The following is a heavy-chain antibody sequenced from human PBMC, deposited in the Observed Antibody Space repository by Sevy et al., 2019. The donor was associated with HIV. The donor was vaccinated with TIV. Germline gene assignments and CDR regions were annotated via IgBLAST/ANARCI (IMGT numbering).Heavy chain of an antibody. D-gene: IGHD6-13*01. CDR2: IYTSGST. V-gene: IGHV4-4*07. J-gene: IGHJ5*02. CDR1: GGSISSYY. Sequence: SETLSLTCTVSGGSISSYYWSWIRQPAGKGLEWIGRIYTSGSTNYNPSLKSRVTMSVDTSKNQFSLKLSSVTAADTAVYYGARERARGAAAGTLSWFDPWGQGTLVTVSS. CDR3: ARERARGAAAGTLSWFDP.